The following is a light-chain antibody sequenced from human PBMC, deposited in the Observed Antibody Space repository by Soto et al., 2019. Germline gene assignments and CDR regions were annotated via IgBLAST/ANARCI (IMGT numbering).Light chain of an antibody. CDR3: QSYDSSLSGYV. Sequence: QSVLTQPPSVSGAPGHRVTISCTGSSSNIGAGYHVHWYQQLPGTAPKLLIYANNNRPSGVPDRFSGSKSGTSASLAITGLQAEDEADYYCQSYDSSLSGYVFGTGTKVTVL. V-gene: IGLV1-40*01. CDR2: ANN. J-gene: IGLJ1*01. CDR1: SSNIGAGYH.